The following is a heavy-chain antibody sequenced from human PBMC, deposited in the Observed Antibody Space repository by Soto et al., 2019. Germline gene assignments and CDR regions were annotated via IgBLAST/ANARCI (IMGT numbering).Heavy chain of an antibody. V-gene: IGHV4-34*01. CDR2: INDRGSI. J-gene: IGHJ2*01. CDR3: ARESHDILTGPPWVWYFYL. D-gene: IGHD3-9*01. CDR1: GGSFSGYY. Sequence: QVQLQQWGAGPLRPLETLSLTCGESGGSFSGYYWAWIRQSPGKGLEWIGEINDRGSINYNPSLKSRVSISVGTSNNHVSLILRSVTAPAAAVYYCARESHDILTGPPWVWYFYLRGRGTLVTVSS.